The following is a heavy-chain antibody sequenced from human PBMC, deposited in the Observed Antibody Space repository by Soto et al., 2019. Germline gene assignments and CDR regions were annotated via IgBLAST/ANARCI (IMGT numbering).Heavy chain of an antibody. CDR3: ARDGYYYDSSGWVDI. Sequence: ASVKVSCKASGYTFTIYYMHWVRQAPGQGLEWMGIINPSGGSTSYAQKFQGRVTMTRDTSTSTVYMELSSLRSEDTAVYYCARDGYYYDSSGWVDIWGQGTMVTVSS. CDR2: INPSGGST. J-gene: IGHJ3*02. D-gene: IGHD3-22*01. CDR1: GYTFTIYY. V-gene: IGHV1-46*01.